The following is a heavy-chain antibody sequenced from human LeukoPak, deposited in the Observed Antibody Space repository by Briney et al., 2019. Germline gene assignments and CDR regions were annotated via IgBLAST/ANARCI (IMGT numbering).Heavy chain of an antibody. D-gene: IGHD2-2*01. V-gene: IGHV3-74*01. CDR1: GFTFSSYW. CDR3: ARAPTVLVGYCSSSSCQADY. CDR2: INGDGRNI. Sequence: PGGSLRLSCAASGFTFSSYWMHWVRQDPRKGLVWVSRINGDGRNINYADSVRGRFTISRDNAENSLYLQMNSLRVEDTAVYYCARAPTVLVGYCSSSSCQADYWGQGTLVTVSS. J-gene: IGHJ4*02.